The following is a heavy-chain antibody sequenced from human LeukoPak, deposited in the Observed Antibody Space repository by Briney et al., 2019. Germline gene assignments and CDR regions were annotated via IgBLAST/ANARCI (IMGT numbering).Heavy chain of an antibody. J-gene: IGHJ4*02. CDR2: INSDGSWT. CDR3: VSFYETY. D-gene: IGHD2/OR15-2a*01. CDR1: GNYW. Sequence: PGGSLRLSCAASGNYWMHWVRQVPGKGLVWVSHINSDGSWTGYADSVKGRFTISKDNAKNTVYLQMNSLRAEDTAVYYCVSFYETYWGRGTLVTVSS. V-gene: IGHV3-74*01.